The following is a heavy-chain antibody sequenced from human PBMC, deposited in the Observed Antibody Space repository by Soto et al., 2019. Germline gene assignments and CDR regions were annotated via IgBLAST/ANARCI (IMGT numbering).Heavy chain of an antibody. D-gene: IGHD2-15*01. Sequence: QITLKESGPPLVKPTQTLTLTCTFSGFSLSSSGVGVGWIRQPPGKALEWLTFIYWDDDKRYSPSLKSRLTISNDTSKNQVVRTPATIDPVDTDAYYCSRVVVAGITYYFDSWGQGTLLTVSS. CDR3: SRVVVAGITYYFDS. V-gene: IGHV2-5*02. CDR1: GFSLSSSGVG. CDR2: IYWDDDK. J-gene: IGHJ4*02.